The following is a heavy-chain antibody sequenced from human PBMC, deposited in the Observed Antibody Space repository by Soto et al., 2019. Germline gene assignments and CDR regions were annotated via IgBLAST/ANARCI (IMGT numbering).Heavy chain of an antibody. CDR1: GLTLSNYW. J-gene: IGHJ5*02. CDR3: AKVKGGSGARGDPLDL. CDR2: INSDGITT. Sequence: EVQLMESGGGPVQAGGSLRLSCAASGLTLSNYWMQWVRQGPGKGLVWVAHINSDGITTKYAESVKGRFTISRDDAKNMLYLQMNSLRHDDTAVYYCAKVKGGSGARGDPLDLWGQGILVTVSS. D-gene: IGHD2-15*01. V-gene: IGHV3-74*03.